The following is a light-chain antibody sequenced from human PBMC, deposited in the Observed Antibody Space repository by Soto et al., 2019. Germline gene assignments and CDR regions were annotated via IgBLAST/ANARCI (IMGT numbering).Light chain of an antibody. CDR3: QQRSNWPL. J-gene: IGKJ5*01. V-gene: IGKV3-11*01. CDR2: DAS. Sequence: EIVLTQSPATLSLSPGERATLSCRASQSVSSYLAWYRQKPGQAPRLLIYDASNGATGIPARFSGSGSGTDFTLTISSLEPEDFAVYYCQQRSNWPLFGQGTRLEIK. CDR1: QSVSSY.